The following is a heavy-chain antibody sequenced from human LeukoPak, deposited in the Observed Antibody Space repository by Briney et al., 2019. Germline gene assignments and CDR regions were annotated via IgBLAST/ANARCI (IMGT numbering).Heavy chain of an antibody. J-gene: IGHJ4*02. CDR2: ISGSAGTT. D-gene: IGHD6-13*01. Sequence: GGSLRLSCAASGFTFSDFHMSWIRQAPGKGLEWVSYISGSAGTTYYAASVEGRFTSSRDHAKNSLYLQMNSLRAEDTAVYYCAREGSSSWFVNSWGQGTLVTVSS. CDR1: GFTFSDFH. CDR3: AREGSSSWFVNS. V-gene: IGHV3-11*01.